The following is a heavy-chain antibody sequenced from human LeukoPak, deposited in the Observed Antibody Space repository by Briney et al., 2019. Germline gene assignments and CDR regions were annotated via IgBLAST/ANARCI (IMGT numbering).Heavy chain of an antibody. D-gene: IGHD2-2*01. V-gene: IGHV4-59*12. J-gene: IGHJ5*02. Sequence: PSETLSLTCTVSGGSISPYYWSWFRQPPGKGLEWIGYIYYTGSTTYNPSLKSRVTISVDTSKNQFSLRLTSVIAADTAVYYCARDQGPIVVVPAAFNWFDPWGQGTLVTVSS. CDR3: ARDQGPIVVVPAAFNWFDP. CDR1: GGSISPYY. CDR2: IYYTGST.